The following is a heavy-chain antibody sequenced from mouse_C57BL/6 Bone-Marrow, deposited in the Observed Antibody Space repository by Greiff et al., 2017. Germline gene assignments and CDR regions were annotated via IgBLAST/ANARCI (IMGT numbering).Heavy chain of an antibody. J-gene: IGHJ2*01. CDR3: ARDPYDGYFYFDY. V-gene: IGHV7-1*01. CDR2: SRNKANDYTT. CDR1: GFTFSDFY. D-gene: IGHD2-3*01. Sequence: EVHLVESGGGLVQSGRSLRLSCATSGFTFSDFYMEWVRQAPGKGLEWIAASRNKANDYTTEYSASVKGRFIVSRDTSQSILYLQMNALGAEDTAIYYCARDPYDGYFYFDYWGQGTTLTVSS.